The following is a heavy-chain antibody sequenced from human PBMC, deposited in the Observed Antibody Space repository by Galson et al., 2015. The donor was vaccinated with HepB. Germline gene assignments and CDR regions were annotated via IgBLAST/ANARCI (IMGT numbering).Heavy chain of an antibody. CDR3: ARFPHSSTWDNSYYYMDV. D-gene: IGHD6-13*01. CDR2: MNTNSGNT. J-gene: IGHJ6*03. CDR1: GYIFTTYD. V-gene: IGHV1-8*01. Sequence: SVKVSCKASGYIFTTYDINWVRQATGQGLEWMGWMNTNSGNTGYAQKFRGRFTMTRNTSISTAYMELRSLRSEDSAVYYSARFPHSSTWDNSYYYMDVWGKGTTVTVSS.